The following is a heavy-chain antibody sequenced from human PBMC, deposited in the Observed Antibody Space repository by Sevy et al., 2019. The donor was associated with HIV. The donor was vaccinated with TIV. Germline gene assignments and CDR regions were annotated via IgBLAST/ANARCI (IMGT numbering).Heavy chain of an antibody. CDR1: GFTFSSYS. V-gene: IGHV3-21*01. CDR3: VSGSLDSTGYPFDY. CDR2: ISSSSTYI. J-gene: IGHJ4*02. Sequence: GGSLRLSCAASGFTFSSYSMNWVRRAPGKGLEWVSSISSSSTYIYYADSVRGRFTISRDNAKNSLYLQMHSLRAEDTAVYYCVSGSLDSTGYPFDYWGQGTLVTVSS. D-gene: IGHD3-22*01.